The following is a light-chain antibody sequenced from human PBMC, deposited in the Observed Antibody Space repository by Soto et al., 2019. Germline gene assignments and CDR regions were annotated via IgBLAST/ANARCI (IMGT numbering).Light chain of an antibody. CDR3: QQSYRTHRT. V-gene: IGKV1-39*01. Sequence: DIQMTQSPSSLSASVGDRVTITCRASQSISSYLNWYQQKPGKAPKLLIYAASSLQSGVPSRFSGSGSGTDFTLTISSLQPEDFATYHCQQSYRTHRTFGQGTKVDIK. J-gene: IGKJ1*01. CDR1: QSISSY. CDR2: AAS.